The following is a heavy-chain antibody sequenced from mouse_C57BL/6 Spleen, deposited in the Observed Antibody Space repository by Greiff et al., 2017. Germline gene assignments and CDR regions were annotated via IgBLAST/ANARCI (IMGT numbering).Heavy chain of an antibody. Sequence: VQLQQSGAELVRPGASVTLSCKASGYTFTDYEMHWVKQTPVHGLEWIGAIAPETGGTADNQKFKGKAILTADKSSSTAYMELRSLTSEDSAVYYCTRTPYDFDYWGQGTTRTVSS. CDR1: GYTFTDYE. J-gene: IGHJ2*01. V-gene: IGHV1-15*01. D-gene: IGHD2-14*01. CDR2: IAPETGGT. CDR3: TRTPYDFDY.